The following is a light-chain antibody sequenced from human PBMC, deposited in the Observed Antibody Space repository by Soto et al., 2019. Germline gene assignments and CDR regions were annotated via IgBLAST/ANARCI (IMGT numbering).Light chain of an antibody. Sequence: DIQMTPSPSSLSASVGDRVTITCQASQDISNSLNWYQQKPGKAPKLLIYDASNLETGVPSRFSGSGSGTDFTFTISSLQPEDIATYYCQQYDNLPPFAFGPGTKVDIK. CDR3: QQYDNLPPFA. CDR1: QDISNS. V-gene: IGKV1-33*01. J-gene: IGKJ3*01. CDR2: DAS.